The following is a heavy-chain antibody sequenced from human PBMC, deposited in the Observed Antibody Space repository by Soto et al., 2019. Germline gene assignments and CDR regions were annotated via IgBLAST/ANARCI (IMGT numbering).Heavy chain of an antibody. Sequence: QVQQVQSGAEVKKPGASVKVSCKASGYTFTSYGISWVLQAPGQGLEWMGWICAYNGNTNYAQKLQGRVTMTTDTSTSTAYMELRSLRSHDTAVYYCARDFRGTWGDAFDIWGQGTMVTVSS. V-gene: IGHV1-18*01. J-gene: IGHJ3*02. CDR3: ARDFRGTWGDAFDI. CDR1: GYTFTSYG. D-gene: IGHD3-10*01. CDR2: ICAYNGNT.